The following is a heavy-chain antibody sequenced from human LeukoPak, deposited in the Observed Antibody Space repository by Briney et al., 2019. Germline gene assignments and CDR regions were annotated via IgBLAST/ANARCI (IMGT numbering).Heavy chain of an antibody. D-gene: IGHD6-13*01. CDR3: ASGGVFFNWFDP. V-gene: IGHV4-34*01. J-gene: IGHJ5*02. Sequence: SETLSLTCAVYGGSFSGYYWSRIRQPPGKGLEWIGEINHSGSTNYDPSLKSRVTISVDTSKNQFSLKLSSVTAADTAVYYCASGGVFFNWFDPWGQGTLVTVSS. CDR1: GGSFSGYY. CDR2: INHSGST.